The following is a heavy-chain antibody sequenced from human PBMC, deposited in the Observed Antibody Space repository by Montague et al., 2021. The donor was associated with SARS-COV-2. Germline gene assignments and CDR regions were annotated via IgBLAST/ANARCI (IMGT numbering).Heavy chain of an antibody. J-gene: IGHJ4*02. CDR2: VTTSGTT. D-gene: IGHD6-6*01. V-gene: IGHV4-4*07. CDR1: GGSITGFS. CDR3: ARTPTRPLSLNS. Sequence: ETLSLTCAVAGGSITGFSWSWVRQPAGKGLEWIGRVTTSGTTNHSPSLRSRVTMSVDTSKNQCSLNLNSVTAADTAIYYCARTPTRPLSLNSWGQGTLVTVSS.